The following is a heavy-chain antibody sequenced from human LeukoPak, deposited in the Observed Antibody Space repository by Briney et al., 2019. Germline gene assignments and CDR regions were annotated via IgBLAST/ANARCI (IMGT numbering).Heavy chain of an antibody. D-gene: IGHD3-22*01. V-gene: IGHV4-30-4*08. CDR2: IYYSGST. Sequence: SETLSLTCTVSGGSISCGDYYWSWIRQPPGKGLGCIGYIYYSGSTYYNPSLKSRLTISVDTSKNQFSLKLSSVTAADTAVYYCARGFNYYDPPPCDIWGQGTMVTVSS. J-gene: IGHJ3*02. CDR1: GGSISCGDYY. CDR3: ARGFNYYDPPPCDI.